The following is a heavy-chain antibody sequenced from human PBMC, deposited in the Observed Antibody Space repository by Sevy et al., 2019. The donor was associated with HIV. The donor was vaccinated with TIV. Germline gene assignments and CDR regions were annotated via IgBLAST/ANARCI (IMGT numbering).Heavy chain of an antibody. CDR3: ATAFCSGGRCYSLAY. D-gene: IGHD2-15*01. V-gene: IGHV1-18*01. CDR1: GYTFRTYR. CDR2: IIPDNGDT. Sequence: ASVKVSCKVSGYTFRTYRITWVRQAPGQGLEWMGWIIPDNGDTNCARKLQGKVSMTTDTSTTTAYMELRGLTSDDTALYYCATAFCSGGRCYSLAYWGQGTLVTVSS. J-gene: IGHJ4*02.